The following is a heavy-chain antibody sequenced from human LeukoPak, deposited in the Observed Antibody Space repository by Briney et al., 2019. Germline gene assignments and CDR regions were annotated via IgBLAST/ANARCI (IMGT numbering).Heavy chain of an antibody. J-gene: IGHJ4*02. CDR3: ARDNGDYWFDY. Sequence: ASVKVSCKASGYTFTGYYMHWVRQAPGQGLEWMGWINPNSGGTNYAHKFQGRVTMTRDTSISTAYMELTRLRSDDTAVYYCARDNGDYWFDYWGQGTLVTVSS. V-gene: IGHV1-2*02. D-gene: IGHD4-17*01. CDR2: INPNSGGT. CDR1: GYTFTGYY.